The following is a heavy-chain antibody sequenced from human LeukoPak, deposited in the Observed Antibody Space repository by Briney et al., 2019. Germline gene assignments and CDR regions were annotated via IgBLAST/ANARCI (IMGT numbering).Heavy chain of an antibody. CDR2: IYYSGST. J-gene: IGHJ4*02. CDR1: GGSISSYY. Sequence: SETLSLTCTVSGGSISSYYWSWIRQPPGKGLEWIGYIYYSGSTNYDPSLKSRVTISVDTSKNQFSLKLSSVTAADTAVYYCARGGSSTSQFDYWGQGTLVTVSS. CDR3: ARGGSSTSQFDY. D-gene: IGHD2-2*01. V-gene: IGHV4-59*01.